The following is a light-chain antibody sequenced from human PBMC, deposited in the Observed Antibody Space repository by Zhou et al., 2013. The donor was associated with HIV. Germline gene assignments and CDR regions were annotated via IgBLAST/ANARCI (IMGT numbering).Light chain of an antibody. CDR3: SSYTSSNTLDV. V-gene: IGLV1-40*01. Sequence: QSVLTQPPSVSGAPGQRVTISCTGSRSNIGAGYDVHWYQQLPGTAPKLLIYGNSNRPSGVPDRFAGSKSGTSASLAITGLQAEDEADYYCSSYTSSNTLDVFGTGTKVTVL. CDR1: RSNIGAGYD. CDR2: GNS. J-gene: IGLJ1*01.